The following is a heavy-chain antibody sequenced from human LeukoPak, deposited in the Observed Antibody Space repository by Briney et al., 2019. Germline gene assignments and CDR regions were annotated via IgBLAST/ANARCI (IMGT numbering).Heavy chain of an antibody. Sequence: GGSLRLSCAASGFTFSSYWMSWVRQAPGKGLEWVANIKQDGSEKYYVDSVKGRFTISRDNAKNSLYLQMNSLRAEDTALYYCAKDIFPVTMVRGVIKDYWGQGTLVTVSS. CDR2: IKQDGSEK. CDR3: AKDIFPVTMVRGVIKDY. CDR1: GFTFSSYW. J-gene: IGHJ4*02. D-gene: IGHD3-10*01. V-gene: IGHV3-7*03.